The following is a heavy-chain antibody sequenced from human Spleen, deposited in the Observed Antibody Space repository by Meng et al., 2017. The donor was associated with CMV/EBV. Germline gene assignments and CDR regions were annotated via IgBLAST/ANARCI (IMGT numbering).Heavy chain of an antibody. CDR1: GYSFISYD. V-gene: IGHV1-18*01. Sequence: QVHLGHSGPEVKKPGAPVKVSCKASGYSFISYDISWIRQAPGQGLEWMGWISAHNGNTNYAQNLQGRVTMTTDTSTSTVYMELRSLRFDDTAVYYCARDVRAVAVDYWGQGTLVTVSS. CDR2: ISAHNGNT. J-gene: IGHJ4*02. CDR3: ARDVRAVAVDY. D-gene: IGHD6-19*01.